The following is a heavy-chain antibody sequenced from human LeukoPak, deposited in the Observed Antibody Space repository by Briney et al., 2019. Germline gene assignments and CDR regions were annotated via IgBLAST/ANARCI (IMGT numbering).Heavy chain of an antibody. Sequence: GGSLRLSCAASGFTFSSYAMSWVRQAPGKGLEWVSAISGSGGSTYYADSVKGRFTISRDNSRDTLYLQMNSLRAEDTAVYYCAKGYYDYVWGSYYFDYRGQGTLATVSS. CDR1: GFTFSSYA. CDR3: AKGYYDYVWGSYYFDY. D-gene: IGHD3-16*01. J-gene: IGHJ4*02. CDR2: ISGSGGST. V-gene: IGHV3-23*01.